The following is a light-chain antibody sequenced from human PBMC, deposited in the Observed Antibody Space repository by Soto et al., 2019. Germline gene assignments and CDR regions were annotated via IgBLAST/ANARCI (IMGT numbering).Light chain of an antibody. CDR3: QHYNSYSEA. CDR2: KAS. CDR1: QSISAW. J-gene: IGKJ1*01. V-gene: IGKV1-5*03. Sequence: DIQMTQSPSTLSVSLGDSVSINWRASQSISAWLAWYQQKTGKAPKLLIYKASTLKSGVPSRFSGSGYGTEFNLTISSLQPDDFATYYCQHYNSYSEAFGQGTKVDIK.